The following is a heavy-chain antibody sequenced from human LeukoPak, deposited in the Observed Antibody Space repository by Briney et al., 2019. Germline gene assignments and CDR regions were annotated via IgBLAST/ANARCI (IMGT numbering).Heavy chain of an antibody. Sequence: PGGSLGLSCAASGFTFSSYAMNWVRQAPGKGLEWVSTISVSGDSTYYADSVKGRFTISRDNAKNSLYLQINSLRPADTALYYCAKGRLIDFYYYYMDVWGKGTTVTVSS. CDR3: AKGRLIDFYYYYMDV. V-gene: IGHV3-23*01. D-gene: IGHD3-10*01. J-gene: IGHJ6*03. CDR2: ISVSGDST. CDR1: GFTFSSYA.